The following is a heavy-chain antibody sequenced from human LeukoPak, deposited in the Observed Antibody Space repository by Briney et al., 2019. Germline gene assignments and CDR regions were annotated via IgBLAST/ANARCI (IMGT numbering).Heavy chain of an antibody. D-gene: IGHD6-6*01. CDR1: GFTFRNYA. CDR3: AKVLASVAARPYFNY. V-gene: IGHV3-23*01. J-gene: IGHJ4*02. CDR2: ISGSGDVT. Sequence: QPGGSLRLSCVASGFTFRNYAMTWVRQAPGKGLEWVSTISGSGDVTSYADSVKGRFTISRDNSKNMLYLQMNSLRAEDTAVYYCAKVLASVAARPYFNYWGQGTLVTVSS.